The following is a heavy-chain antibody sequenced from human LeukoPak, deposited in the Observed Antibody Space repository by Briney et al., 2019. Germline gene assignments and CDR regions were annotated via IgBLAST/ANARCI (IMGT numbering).Heavy chain of an antibody. CDR1: GYTFTSYG. CDR2: ISAYNGNT. V-gene: IGHV1-18*01. CDR3: ASWDYYDSSGYYYFSAFDI. D-gene: IGHD3-22*01. J-gene: IGHJ3*02. Sequence: ASVKVSCKASGYTFTSYGISWVRQAPGQGLEWMGWISAYNGNTNYAQKLQGRVTMTTDTSTSTAYMELRSLRPDDTAVYYCASWDYYDSSGYYYFSAFDIWGQGTMVTVSS.